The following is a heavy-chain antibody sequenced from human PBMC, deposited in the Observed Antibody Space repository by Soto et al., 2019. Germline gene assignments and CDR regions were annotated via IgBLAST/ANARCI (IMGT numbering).Heavy chain of an antibody. CDR2: IKFDGSEK. V-gene: IGHV3-7*03. CDR1: GFTFSDYW. CDR3: VKDGGYCSSSTCYSPRNHYFDS. Sequence: GGSLRLSCEASGFTFSDYWMSWVRQAPGKGPEWVANIKFDGSEKQYVDSVRGRFTISRDNSRNSLLLQMNSLRAGDTAVYYCVKDGGYCSSSTCYSPRNHYFDSWGQGXLVTVSS. J-gene: IGHJ4*02. D-gene: IGHD2-2*01.